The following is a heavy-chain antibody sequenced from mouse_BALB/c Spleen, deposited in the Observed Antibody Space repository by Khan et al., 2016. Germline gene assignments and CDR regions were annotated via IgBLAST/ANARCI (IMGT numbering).Heavy chain of an antibody. V-gene: IGHV1-69*02. CDR3: VSIYDSYAVIDY. CDR1: GYTFTSYG. J-gene: IGHJ3*01. Sequence: QVQLQQPGAELVRPGVSVKLSCKGSGYTFTSYGMHWVKQRHAQGLAWIGVIDPYDSNTNYNQTFKGKATLTVDKSSSTAYMELTSLTSEDAAFYYAVSIYDSYAVIDYWGQGTLVTVSA. D-gene: IGHD2-12*01. CDR2: IDPYDSNT.